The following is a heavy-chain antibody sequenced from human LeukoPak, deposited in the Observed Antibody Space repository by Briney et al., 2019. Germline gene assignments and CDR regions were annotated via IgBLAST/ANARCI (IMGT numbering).Heavy chain of an antibody. V-gene: IGHV4-34*01. CDR2: INHSGST. CDR3: ARGTPNPTYSNYGY. D-gene: IGHD4-11*01. J-gene: IGHJ4*02. CDR1: GGSFSGYY. Sequence: SETLSLTCAVYGGSFSGYYWSWIRQPPGKGLEWIGEINHSGSTNYNPSLKSRVTISVDTSKNQFSLKPSSVTAADTAVYYCARGTPNPTYSNYGYWGQGTLVTVSS.